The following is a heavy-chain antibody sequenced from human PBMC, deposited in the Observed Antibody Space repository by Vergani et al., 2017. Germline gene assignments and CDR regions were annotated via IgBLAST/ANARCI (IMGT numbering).Heavy chain of an antibody. D-gene: IGHD2-2*01. V-gene: IGHV3-11*05. CDR3: AKAMGYCSSTSCYAFYYYYYGMDV. J-gene: IGHJ6*02. CDR2: ISSSSSYT. Sequence: QVQLVESGGGLVKPGGSLRLSCAASGFTFSDYYMSWIRQAPGKGLEWVSYISSSSSYTNYADSVKGRFTISRDNAKNSLYLQMNSLRAEDTAVYYCAKAMGYCSSTSCYAFYYYYYGMDVWGRGTTVTVS. CDR1: GFTFSDYY.